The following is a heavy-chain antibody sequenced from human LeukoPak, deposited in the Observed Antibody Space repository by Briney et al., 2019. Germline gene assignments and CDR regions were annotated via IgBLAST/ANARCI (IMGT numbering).Heavy chain of an antibody. Sequence: GGSLRLSCAASGFTFSSYAMSWVRQAPGKGLEWVSVISASGVSTYYGDSVKGRFTISRDNSKNTLHLQMNSLRAEDTAVYYCARDHLGDSYSDFWGQGTLVTVSS. D-gene: IGHD3-10*01. CDR1: GFTFSSYA. J-gene: IGHJ4*02. CDR2: ISASGVST. V-gene: IGHV3-23*01. CDR3: ARDHLGDSYSDF.